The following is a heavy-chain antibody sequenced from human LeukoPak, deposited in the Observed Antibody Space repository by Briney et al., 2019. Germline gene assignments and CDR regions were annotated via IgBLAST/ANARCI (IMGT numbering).Heavy chain of an antibody. J-gene: IGHJ6*03. CDR2: IKQDGSEK. CDR3: ARDRAKGIIGTYMDV. Sequence: PGGSLRLSCAASGFTFSSYWMSWVRQAPGKGLEWVANIKQDGSEKYYVDSVKGRFTISRDNAKNSLYLQMNSLRAEDTAVYYCARDRAKGIIGTYMDVWGKGTTVTVSS. D-gene: IGHD1-1*01. CDR1: GFTFSSYW. V-gene: IGHV3-7*01.